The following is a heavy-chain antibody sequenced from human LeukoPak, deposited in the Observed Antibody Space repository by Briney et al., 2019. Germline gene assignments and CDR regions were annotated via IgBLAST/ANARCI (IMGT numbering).Heavy chain of an antibody. CDR3: AREGGPYRPFDY. CDR2: VNLQGST. Sequence: PSETLSLTCGVSGVSITNTNYWTWVRQPPGKGLEWIGEVNLQGSTNYNPSLMGRVAISVDTSENHISLQLTSVTAADTAVYYCAREGGPYRPFDYWGQGTLVTVSS. CDR1: GVSITNTNY. J-gene: IGHJ4*02. V-gene: IGHV4-4*02.